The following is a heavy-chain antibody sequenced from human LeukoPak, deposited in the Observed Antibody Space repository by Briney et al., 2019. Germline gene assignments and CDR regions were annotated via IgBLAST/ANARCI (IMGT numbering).Heavy chain of an antibody. Sequence: SETLSLTCTVSGGSISSYYWSWIRQPPGKGLEWIGYIYYSGSTNYNPSLKSRVTISVDTSKNQFSLKLSSVTAADTAVYYCARSSNGASSDYWGQGTLVTVSS. D-gene: IGHD2-8*01. V-gene: IGHV4-59*01. CDR1: GGSISSYY. CDR3: ARSSNGASSDY. J-gene: IGHJ4*02. CDR2: IYYSGST.